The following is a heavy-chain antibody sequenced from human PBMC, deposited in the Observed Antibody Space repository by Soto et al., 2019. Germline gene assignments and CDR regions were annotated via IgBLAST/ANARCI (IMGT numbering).Heavy chain of an antibody. CDR2: YISNSGDT. CDR3: AAGGSWYAF. J-gene: IGHJ4*02. Sequence: ASVKVSCKTSGNPFMGHYIHWLRQAPGQGFEWLGYISNSGDTKFSQNFQGRVSMTRDTSITTAYIELRGLQSGDTAVYYCAAGGSWYAFWGQGTLVTVSS. D-gene: IGHD6-13*01. V-gene: IGHV1-2*02. CDR1: GNPFMGHY.